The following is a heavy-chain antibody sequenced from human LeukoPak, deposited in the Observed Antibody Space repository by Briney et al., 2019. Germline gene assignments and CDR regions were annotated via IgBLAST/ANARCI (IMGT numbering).Heavy chain of an antibody. V-gene: IGHV3-74*01. D-gene: IGHD2-21*02. CDR3: VRGSLRLPRSTPDY. Sequence: GGSLRLSCAASGFTFSSYWMHWVRQAPGKGLVWVSRINSDGSSTSYADSVKGRFTISRDNAKNTLYLQMNSLRVEDTAVYYCVRGSLRLPRSTPDYWGQGTLVTVSS. CDR2: INSDGSST. CDR1: GFTFSSYW. J-gene: IGHJ4*02.